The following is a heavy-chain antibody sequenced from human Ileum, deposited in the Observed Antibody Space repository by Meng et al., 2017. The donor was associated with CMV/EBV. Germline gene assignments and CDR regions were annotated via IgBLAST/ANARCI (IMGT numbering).Heavy chain of an antibody. CDR1: GLTFSSYS. CDR3: ARRYCSSTSCYAFDY. CDR2: ISSSSSYI. Sequence: SGLTFSSYSMNWVRQAPGKGLEWVSCISSSSSYIYYAESVKGRFTISRDNAKNSLYLQMNSLRAEDTAVYYCARRYCSSTSCYAFDYWGQGTLVTVSS. V-gene: IGHV3-21*01. J-gene: IGHJ4*02. D-gene: IGHD2-2*01.